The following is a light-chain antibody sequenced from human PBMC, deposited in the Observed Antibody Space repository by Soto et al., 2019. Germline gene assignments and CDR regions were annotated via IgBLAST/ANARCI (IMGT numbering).Light chain of an antibody. J-gene: IGLJ3*02. Sequence: QLVLTQPPSLSGAPGQRVTISCTGNSSNIGAGYDVHWYQQLPGTAPKLLIYGNSNRPSGVPDRFSGSKSGTSASLAITGLQAEDEADYYCQSYDSSLSGWVFGGGTKLTVL. CDR2: GNS. V-gene: IGLV1-40*01. CDR1: SSNIGAGYD. CDR3: QSYDSSLSGWV.